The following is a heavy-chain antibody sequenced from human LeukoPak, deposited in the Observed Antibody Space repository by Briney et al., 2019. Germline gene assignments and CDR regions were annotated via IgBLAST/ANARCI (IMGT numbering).Heavy chain of an antibody. D-gene: IGHD4/OR15-4a*01. J-gene: IGHJ4*02. V-gene: IGHV4-34*01. CDR3: ARGPPRDFGASGFYYNY. Sequence: SETLSLTCAVYGGSFSDYYWSWIRQPPGKGLEWIGEINDSGSTNHNPSLTSRVTMSAGTSKNQFSLKLSSVTAADTAVYYCARGPPRDFGASGFYYNYWGQGTRVTVSS. CDR1: GGSFSDYY. CDR2: INDSGST.